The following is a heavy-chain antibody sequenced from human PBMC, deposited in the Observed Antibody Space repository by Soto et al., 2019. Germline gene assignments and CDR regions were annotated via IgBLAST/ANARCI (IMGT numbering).Heavy chain of an antibody. CDR2: ISGSGGST. D-gene: IGHD5-18*01. CDR3: AKVAIRGYSYGPVDY. V-gene: IGHV3-23*01. Sequence: AGGSLRLSCAASGFTFSSYAMSWVRQAPGKGLEWVSAISGSGGSTYYADSVKGRFTISRDNSKNTLYLQMNSLRAEDTALYYCAKVAIRGYSYGPVDYWGQGTLVTVSS. J-gene: IGHJ4*02. CDR1: GFTFSSYA.